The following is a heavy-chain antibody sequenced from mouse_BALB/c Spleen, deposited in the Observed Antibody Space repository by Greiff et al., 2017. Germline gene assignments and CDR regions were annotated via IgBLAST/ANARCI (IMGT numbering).Heavy chain of an antibody. CDR2: INPYNGAT. V-gene: IGHV1-31*01. CDR3: ARSAYYRYDDAMDY. CDR1: GYSFTGYY. J-gene: IGHJ4*01. D-gene: IGHD2-14*01. Sequence: EVQLQQSGPELVKPGASVKISCKASGYSFTGYYMHWVKQSHVKSLEWIGRINPYNGATSYNQNFKDKASLTVDKSSSTAYMELHSLTSEDSAVYYGARSAYYRYDDAMDYWGQGTSVTVSS.